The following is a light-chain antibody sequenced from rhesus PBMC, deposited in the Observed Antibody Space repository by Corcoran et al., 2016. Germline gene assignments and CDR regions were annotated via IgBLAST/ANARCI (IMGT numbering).Light chain of an antibody. Sequence: DIQMTQSPSSLSASVGDRVTITCRASQGISSYLAWYQQKPGKAPKPLIYYASNLESGVPSRFSGSGSVTEFTLTISSLQPEDFATYYCQHYNSDPFTFSPGTKLAIK. CDR2: YAS. J-gene: IGKJ3*01. V-gene: IGKV1-37*01. CDR1: QGISSY. CDR3: QHYNSDPFT.